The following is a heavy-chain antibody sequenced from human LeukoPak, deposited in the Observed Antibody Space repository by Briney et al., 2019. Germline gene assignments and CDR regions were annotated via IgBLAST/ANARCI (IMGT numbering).Heavy chain of an antibody. CDR1: GYTFTSYY. J-gene: IGHJ4*02. CDR3: ASEGYYYGSGSYFFSSRQSSGVD. V-gene: IGHV1-46*01. D-gene: IGHD3-10*01. CDR2: INPSGGST. Sequence: ASVKVSCKASGYTFTSYYMHWVRQAPGQGLEWMGIINPSGGSTSYAQKFQGRVTMTRDTSTSTVYMELSSLRSEDTAVYYCASEGYYYGSGSYFFSSRQSSGVDWGQGTLVTVSS.